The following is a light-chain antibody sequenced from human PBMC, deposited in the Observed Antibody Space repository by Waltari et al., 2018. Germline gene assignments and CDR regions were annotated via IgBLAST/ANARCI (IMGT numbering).Light chain of an antibody. Sequence: DIQMTQSPSSLSASVGDRVTITCRASQGIANLLAWYQQKPGKVPKLLIYGASTLQSGVPPRFSGSGSGTDFTLTISSLQPEDAATYYCQKYTTAPPELTFGGGTKVEIK. V-gene: IGKV1-27*01. J-gene: IGKJ4*01. CDR2: GAS. CDR3: QKYTTAPPELT. CDR1: QGIANL.